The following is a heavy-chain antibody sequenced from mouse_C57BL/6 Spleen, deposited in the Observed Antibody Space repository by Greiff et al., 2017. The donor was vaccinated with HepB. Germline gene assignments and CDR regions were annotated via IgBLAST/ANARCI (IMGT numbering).Heavy chain of an antibody. D-gene: IGHD1-1*01. Sequence: VQRVESGPGLVQPSQSLSITCTVSGFSLTSYGVHWVRQSPGKGLEWLGVIWSGGSTDYNAAFISRLSISKDNSKSQVFFKMNSLQADDTAIYYCARNGGYGSSRFAYWGQGTLVTVSA. CDR3: ARNGGYGSSRFAY. CDR1: GFSLTSYG. CDR2: IWSGGST. V-gene: IGHV2-2*01. J-gene: IGHJ3*01.